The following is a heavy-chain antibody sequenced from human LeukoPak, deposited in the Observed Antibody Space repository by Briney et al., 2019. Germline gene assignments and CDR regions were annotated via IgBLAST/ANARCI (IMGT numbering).Heavy chain of an antibody. CDR1: GYTFTSYA. CDR2: INAGNGNT. Sequence: ASVKVSCKASGYTFTSYAMHWVRQAPGQRLEWMGWINAGNGNTKYSQKFQGRVTITRDTSASTVYMELSSLRSEDTAVYYCARDLVGAASYWGQGTLVTVSS. D-gene: IGHD1-26*01. J-gene: IGHJ4*02. V-gene: IGHV1-3*01. CDR3: ARDLVGAASY.